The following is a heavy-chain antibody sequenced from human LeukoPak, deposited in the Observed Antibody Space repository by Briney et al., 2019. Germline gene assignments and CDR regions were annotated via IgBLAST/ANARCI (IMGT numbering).Heavy chain of an antibody. J-gene: IGHJ4*02. Sequence: QPGGSLRLXCAASGFTFSLYAMHWVRQAAGKGLEWVAFIRYDGSNKYYADSVKGRFTISRDNSKNTLYLQMNSLRAEDTAVYYCAKSRHIVVVPAAFSDYWGQGTLVTVSS. V-gene: IGHV3-30*02. D-gene: IGHD2-2*01. CDR2: IRYDGSNK. CDR3: AKSRHIVVVPAAFSDY. CDR1: GFTFSLYA.